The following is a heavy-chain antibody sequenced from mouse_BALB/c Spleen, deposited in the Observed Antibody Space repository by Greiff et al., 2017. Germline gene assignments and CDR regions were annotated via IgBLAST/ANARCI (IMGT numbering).Heavy chain of an antibody. CDR2: ISSGSSTI. CDR1: GFTFSSFG. D-gene: IGHD2-1*01. J-gene: IGHJ4*01. V-gene: IGHV5-17*02. CDR3: AREGGNYGAMDY. Sequence: EVKLQESGGGLVQPGGSRKLSCAASGFTFSSFGMHWVRQAPEKGLEWVAYISSGSSTIYYADTVKGRFTISRDNPKNTLFLQMTSLRSEDTAMYYCAREGGNYGAMDYWGQGTSVTVSS.